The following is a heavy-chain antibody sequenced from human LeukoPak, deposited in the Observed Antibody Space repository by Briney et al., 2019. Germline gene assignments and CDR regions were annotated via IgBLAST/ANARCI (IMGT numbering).Heavy chain of an antibody. Sequence: GGSLRLSCAASGFTFSTYCMSWVRQAPGKGLEWVANIKQDGSDKYYVDSVKGRFTISRDNAKNSLFLQMNSLRAEDTAVYYCARVRCSSNSCFPDYWGQGTLVTVSS. CDR3: ARVRCSSNSCFPDY. D-gene: IGHD2-2*01. J-gene: IGHJ4*02. CDR1: GFTFSTYC. CDR2: IKQDGSDK. V-gene: IGHV3-7*01.